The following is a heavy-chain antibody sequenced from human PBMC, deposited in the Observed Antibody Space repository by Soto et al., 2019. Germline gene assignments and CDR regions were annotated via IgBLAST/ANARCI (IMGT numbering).Heavy chain of an antibody. V-gene: IGHV3-23*01. J-gene: IGHJ6*02. CDR1: GFTFSSYA. CDR2: ISGSGGST. Sequence: EVQLLESGGGLVQPGGSLRLSCAASGFTFSSYAMSWVRQAPGKGLEWVSAISGSGGSTYYADSVKGRFTISRDNSKNTLYLQMNSLRAEDTAVYYCARDWALLGGYSGYEYGMDVWGQGTTVTVSS. D-gene: IGHD5-12*01. CDR3: ARDWALLGGYSGYEYGMDV.